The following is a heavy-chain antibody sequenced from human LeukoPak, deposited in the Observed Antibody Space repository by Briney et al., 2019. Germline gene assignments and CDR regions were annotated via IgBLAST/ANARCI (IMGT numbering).Heavy chain of an antibody. CDR2: ISSNGGST. CDR1: GFTFSSYA. V-gene: IGHV3-64*01. J-gene: IGHJ4*02. CDR3: ARARLEGRYSGSYLVFAY. Sequence: PGGSLRLSCAASGFTFSSYAMHWVRQAPGKGLEYVSAISSNGGSTYYANSVKGRFTISRDNSKNTLYLQMGSLRAEDMAVYYCARARLEGRYSGSYLVFAYWGQGTLVTVSS. D-gene: IGHD1-26*01.